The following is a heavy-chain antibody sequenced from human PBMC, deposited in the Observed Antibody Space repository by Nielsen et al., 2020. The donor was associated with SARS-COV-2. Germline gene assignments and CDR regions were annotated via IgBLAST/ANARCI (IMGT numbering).Heavy chain of an antibody. V-gene: IGHV3-53*01. J-gene: IGHJ6*02. CDR2: IDSGGST. D-gene: IGHD4-11*01. Sequence: GEFLKISCAVSGFTVTSNSMNWVRQAPGKGLEWVSVIDSGGSTFYADSVKGRFTISRDNSKNTLYLQMNSLRAEDSAVYYCARDSDYRVNGMDVWGQGTTVTVSS. CDR3: ARDSDYRVNGMDV. CDR1: GFTVTSNS.